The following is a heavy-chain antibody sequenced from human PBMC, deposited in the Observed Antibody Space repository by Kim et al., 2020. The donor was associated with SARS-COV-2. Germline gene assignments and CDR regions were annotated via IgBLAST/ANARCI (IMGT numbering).Heavy chain of an antibody. V-gene: IGHV3-43*01. CDR3: AKDVEYSSSSGGY. Sequence: ADSVKGRFTISRDNSKNSLYLQMNSLRTEDTALYYCAKDVEYSSSSGGYWGQGTLVTVSS. J-gene: IGHJ4*02. D-gene: IGHD6-6*01.